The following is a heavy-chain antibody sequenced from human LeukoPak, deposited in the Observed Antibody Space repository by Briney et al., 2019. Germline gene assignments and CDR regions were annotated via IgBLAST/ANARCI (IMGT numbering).Heavy chain of an antibody. Sequence: GGSLRLSCAVSGFTFSSYGMHWVRQAPGKGLEWVAVIWYDESNKYYADSVKGRFAISRDNSKNTLYLQMNSLRAEDTAMYYCARATPDYYGMDVWGQGTTVTVSS. V-gene: IGHV3-33*08. CDR3: ARATPDYYGMDV. CDR1: GFTFSSYG. J-gene: IGHJ6*02. CDR2: IWYDESNK.